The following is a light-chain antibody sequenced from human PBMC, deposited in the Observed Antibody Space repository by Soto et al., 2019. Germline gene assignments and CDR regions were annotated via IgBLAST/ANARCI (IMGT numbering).Light chain of an antibody. J-gene: IGLJ3*02. V-gene: IGLV2-11*01. CDR3: CSHAGTWV. CDR2: DVN. CDR1: SSDVGGYNY. Sequence: QSVLTQPRSVSGSPGQSVTISCTGTSSDVGGYNYVSWYQQYPGKAPKLMIYDVNKRPSGVLDRFSGSKSGNTASLTISGLQAEDEAHHYCCSHAGTWVFGGGTKLTVL.